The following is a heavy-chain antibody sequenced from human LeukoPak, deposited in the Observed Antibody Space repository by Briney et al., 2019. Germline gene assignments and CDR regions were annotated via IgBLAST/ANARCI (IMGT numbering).Heavy chain of an antibody. CDR1: GFTFSNYG. J-gene: IGHJ4*02. V-gene: IGHV3-30*03. CDR3: YIPYYDTSAYKGY. CDR2: ISYDGSNK. D-gene: IGHD3-22*01. Sequence: GRSLRLSCAASGFTFSNYGMHWVRQAPGKGLEWVAVISYDGSNKYYADSVKGRFTISRDNSKNTLYLQMNSLRAEDTAVYYCYIPYYDTSAYKGYWGQGTLVTVSS.